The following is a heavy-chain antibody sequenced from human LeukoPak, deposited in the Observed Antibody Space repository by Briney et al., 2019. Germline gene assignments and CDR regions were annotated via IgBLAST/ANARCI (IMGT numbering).Heavy chain of an antibody. V-gene: IGHV4-59*01. D-gene: IGHD3-22*01. CDR3: ARAIGYDSSGLYYPFDY. CDR2: IYYSGST. Sequence: SEPLSLTCTVSGGSIISYYWSWIRQPPGKGLEWIGYIYYSGSTNYNPSLKSRVTISVDTSKNQFSLKLSSVTAADTAVYYCARAIGYDSSGLYYPFDYWGQGTLVTVSS. CDR1: GGSIISYY. J-gene: IGHJ4*02.